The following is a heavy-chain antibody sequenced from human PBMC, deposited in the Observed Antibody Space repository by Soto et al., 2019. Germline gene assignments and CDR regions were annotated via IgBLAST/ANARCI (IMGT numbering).Heavy chain of an antibody. CDR1: GGTFSSYT. CDR3: ARDATGYSRRYYGMDV. J-gene: IGHJ6*02. Sequence: QVQLVQSGAEVKKPGSSVKVSCKASGGTFSSYTISWVRQAPGQGLEWMGRIIPILGIANYAQKFQGRVTITADKSTSTAYMELSSLRSEDTAVDYCARDATGYSRRYYGMDVWGQGTTVTVSS. D-gene: IGHD3-9*01. CDR2: IIPILGIA. V-gene: IGHV1-69*08.